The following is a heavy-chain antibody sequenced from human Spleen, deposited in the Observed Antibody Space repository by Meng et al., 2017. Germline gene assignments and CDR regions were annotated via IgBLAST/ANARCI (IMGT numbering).Heavy chain of an antibody. V-gene: IGHV4-34*01. Sequence: GSLRLSCAVYGGSFSGYYWSWIRQPPGKGLEWIGEINHSGSTNYNPSLKSRVTISVDTSKNQFSLKLSSVTAADTAVYYCASRNYYDSSGYYYVYAFDIWGQGTMVTVSS. J-gene: IGHJ3*02. CDR1: GGSFSGYY. D-gene: IGHD3-22*01. CDR3: ASRNYYDSSGYYYVYAFDI. CDR2: INHSGST.